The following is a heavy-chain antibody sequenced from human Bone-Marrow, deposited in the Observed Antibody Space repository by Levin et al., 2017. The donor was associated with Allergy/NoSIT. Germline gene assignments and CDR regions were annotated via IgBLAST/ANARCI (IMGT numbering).Heavy chain of an antibody. Sequence: GGSLRLSCKASGSSFTSYRINWVRQMPGKGLEWMGRIDPSDSSTKYSPSFQGHVSISVDKSISTAYLHWGSLEASDTAIYYCARRGSSYCAKNNCYASWFEPWGQGTLVTVSS. CDR1: GSSFTSYR. D-gene: IGHD2-8*01. V-gene: IGHV5-10-1*01. CDR3: ARRGSSYCAKNNCYASWFEP. CDR2: IDPSDSST. J-gene: IGHJ5*02.